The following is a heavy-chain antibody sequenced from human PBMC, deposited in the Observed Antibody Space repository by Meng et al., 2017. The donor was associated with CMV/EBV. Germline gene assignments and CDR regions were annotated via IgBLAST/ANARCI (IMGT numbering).Heavy chain of an antibody. CDR3: ARDRRGSYSYYYGMDV. V-gene: IGHV1-69*05. J-gene: IGHJ6*02. CDR2: IIPIFGAA. CDR1: GGTFSSYA. Sequence: SVKVSCKASGGTFSSYAISWVRQAPGQGLEWMGGIIPIFGAANYAQKFQGRVTITTDESTSTAYMELGSLRSEDTAVYYCARDRRGSYSYYYGMDVWGQGTTVTVSS. D-gene: IGHD1-26*01.